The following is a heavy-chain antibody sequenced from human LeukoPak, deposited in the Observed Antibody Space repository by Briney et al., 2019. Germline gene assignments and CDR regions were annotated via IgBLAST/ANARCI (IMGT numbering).Heavy chain of an antibody. CDR3: AKQYYYGSGSYDWAFDI. J-gene: IGHJ3*02. CDR2: ISGSGGST. D-gene: IGHD3-10*01. CDR1: GFTFSSYA. Sequence: GGSLRLSCAASGFTFSSYAMSWVRQAPGKGLEWVSAISGSGGSTYYADSVKGRFTISRDNSKKTLNLQMSSLRAEDTAVYYCAKQYYYGSGSYDWAFDIWGQGTMVTVSS. V-gene: IGHV3-23*01.